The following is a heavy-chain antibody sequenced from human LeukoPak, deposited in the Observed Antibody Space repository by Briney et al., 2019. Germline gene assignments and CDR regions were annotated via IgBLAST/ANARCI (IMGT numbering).Heavy chain of an antibody. J-gene: IGHJ4*02. CDR3: ARGGAGAGTAGHDY. CDR2: INHSGST. CDR1: GGSFSGYY. D-gene: IGHD6-19*01. Sequence: SETLSLTCAVYGGSFSGYYWSWIRQPPGKGLEWIGEINHSGSTNYNPSLKSRVTISVDTSENQFSLKLSSVSAAATAVYYCARGGAGAGTAGHDYWGQGTLVTVS. V-gene: IGHV4-34*01.